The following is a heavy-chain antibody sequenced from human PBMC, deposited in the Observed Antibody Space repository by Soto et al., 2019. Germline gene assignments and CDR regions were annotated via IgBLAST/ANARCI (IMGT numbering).Heavy chain of an antibody. CDR3: ARDKDCRTLDFYNSFDI. D-gene: IGHD1-20*01. V-gene: IGHV3-30*04. Sequence: QVRLVESGGGVVQPGRSLRLSCTASGFTFSTYLMHWVRQAPGKGLEWVAIISYDGKNKDYADSVKGRFTVSRDNSKNTLYLQMDSLRPEDTAVYYCARDKDCRTLDFYNSFDIWGQGKMVTVSS. CDR2: ISYDGKNK. J-gene: IGHJ3*02. CDR1: GFTFSTYL.